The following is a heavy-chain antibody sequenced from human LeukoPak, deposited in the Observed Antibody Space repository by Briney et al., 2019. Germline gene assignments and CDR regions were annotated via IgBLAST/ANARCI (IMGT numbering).Heavy chain of an antibody. V-gene: IGHV3-48*04. D-gene: IGHD2-2*01. Sequence: GGSLRLSCVASGFTFSSYSMNWVRQAPGKGLEWVSCISSSSSTIYYADSMKGRFTISRDNAKKSLYLQMNSLRAEDTAVYYCARGHGVVAASDDAFDIWGQGTMVTVSS. J-gene: IGHJ3*02. CDR1: GFTFSSYS. CDR3: ARGHGVVAASDDAFDI. CDR2: ISSSSSTI.